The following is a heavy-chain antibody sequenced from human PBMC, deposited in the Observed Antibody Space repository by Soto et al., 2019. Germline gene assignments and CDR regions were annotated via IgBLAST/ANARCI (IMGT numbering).Heavy chain of an antibody. CDR2: ISGYNGNT. J-gene: IGHJ6*02. CDR3: AREGQAPYYYYGMDV. Sequence: QVQLVQSGAEVKKPGASVTVSCKASGYTFTNYGFSWVRQAPGQGLGWMGWISGYNGNTKYAEKFQNRVTMTTDTSTNTAHMELRSLRSDDTAVYYCAREGQAPYYYYGMDVWGQGTEVTVSS. CDR1: GYTFTNYG. V-gene: IGHV1-18*01.